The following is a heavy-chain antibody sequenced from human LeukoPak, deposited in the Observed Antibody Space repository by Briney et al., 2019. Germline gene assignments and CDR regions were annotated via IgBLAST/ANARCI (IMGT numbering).Heavy chain of an antibody. CDR1: GFTFSSYA. V-gene: IGHV3-23*01. Sequence: GGSLGLSCAASGFTFSSYAMSWVRQAPGKGLEWVSAISGSGGSTYYADSVKGRFTISRDNSKNTLYLQMNSLRAEDTAVYYCAKARMSSGTNWFDPWGQGTLVTVSS. CDR2: ISGSGGST. CDR3: AKARMSSGTNWFDP. D-gene: IGHD6-19*01. J-gene: IGHJ5*02.